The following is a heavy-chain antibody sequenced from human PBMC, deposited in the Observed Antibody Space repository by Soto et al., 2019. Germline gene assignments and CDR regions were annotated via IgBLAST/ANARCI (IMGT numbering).Heavy chain of an antibody. CDR1: GGSFSGYY. V-gene: IGHV4-34*01. D-gene: IGHD3-10*01. CDR2: INHSGST. Sequence: SETLSLTCAVYGGSFSGYYWSWIRQPPGKELEWIGEINHSGSTNYNPSLKSRVTISVDTSKNQFSLKLSSVTAADTAVYYCARGRGYYYGSGSYYNSHYYYYGMDVWGQGTTVTVSS. CDR3: ARGRGYYYGSGSYYNSHYYYYGMDV. J-gene: IGHJ6*02.